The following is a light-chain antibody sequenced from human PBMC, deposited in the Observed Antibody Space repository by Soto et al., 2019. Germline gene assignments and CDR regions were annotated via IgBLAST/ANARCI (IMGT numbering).Light chain of an antibody. CDR2: EVS. Sequence: QSALTQPPSASGSPGQSVTISCTGTSSDVGGYNYVSWYQQHPGKAPKLMIYEVSNRPSGVTDRFSGSKSGNTASLAISGLQAEDEADYYCSSYAGSNNPLFGGGTQLTVL. CDR3: SSYAGSNNPL. CDR1: SSDVGGYNY. V-gene: IGLV2-8*01. J-gene: IGLJ2*01.